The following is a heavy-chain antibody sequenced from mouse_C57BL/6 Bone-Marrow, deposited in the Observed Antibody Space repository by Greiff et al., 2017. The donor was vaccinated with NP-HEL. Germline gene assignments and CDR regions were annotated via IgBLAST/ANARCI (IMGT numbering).Heavy chain of an antibody. Sequence: EVQLVESGGGLVQPKGSLKLSCAASGFSFNTYAMNWVRQAPGKGLEWVARIRSKSNNYATYYADSVKDRFTLSRDDSESMLYLQMNNLKTEDTAMYYCVRSSYYYGSSYVGDYAMDYWGQGTSVTVSS. J-gene: IGHJ4*01. CDR1: GFSFNTYA. V-gene: IGHV10-1*01. CDR3: VRSSYYYGSSYVGDYAMDY. CDR2: IRSKSNNYAT. D-gene: IGHD1-1*01.